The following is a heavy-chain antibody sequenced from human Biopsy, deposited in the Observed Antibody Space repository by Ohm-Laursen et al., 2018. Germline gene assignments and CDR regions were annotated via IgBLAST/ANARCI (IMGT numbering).Heavy chain of an antibody. Sequence: ASVKVSCKASGYTFTDYYIYWVRQSPGQGLEWMGWINPNSGATNSAQKFRDRVTLTRDTSISAVYIDLRRLKSDDAAIYYCARDRMTDVFGGPTRTDVFDSWGQGTPVTVSS. CDR2: INPNSGAT. CDR1: GYTFTDYY. CDR3: ARDRMTDVFGGPTRTDVFDS. J-gene: IGHJ4*02. V-gene: IGHV1-2*02. D-gene: IGHD3-10*01.